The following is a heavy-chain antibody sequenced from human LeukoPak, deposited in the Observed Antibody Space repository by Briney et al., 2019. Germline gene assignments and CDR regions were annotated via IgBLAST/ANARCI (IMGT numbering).Heavy chain of an antibody. D-gene: IGHD3-10*01. CDR3: ARGRGDY. V-gene: IGHV1-8*01. CDR1: GYTFTSYD. J-gene: IGHJ4*02. Sequence: ASVKVSCKASGYTFTSYDINWVRQATGQGLGWMGWMNPNSGNTGYAQKFQGRVTMSRNTSISTAYMEVSSLTSEDTAVYYCARGRGDYWGQGTLVTVSS. CDR2: MNPNSGNT.